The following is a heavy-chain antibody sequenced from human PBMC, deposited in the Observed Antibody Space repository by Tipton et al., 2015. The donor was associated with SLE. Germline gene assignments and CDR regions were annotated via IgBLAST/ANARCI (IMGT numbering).Heavy chain of an antibody. CDR3: ARDRGPEGSGWYFDL. Sequence: SLRLSCAASGFTFDDYAMNWVRQAPGEGLEWVSSISSTGIYIYNADSLKGRFTISRDNAKNSLYLQMNSLRAEDTAVYYCARDRGPEGSGWYFDLWGRGTLVTVSS. CDR1: GFTFDDYA. CDR2: ISSTGIYI. J-gene: IGHJ2*01. V-gene: IGHV3-21*03. D-gene: IGHD3-10*01.